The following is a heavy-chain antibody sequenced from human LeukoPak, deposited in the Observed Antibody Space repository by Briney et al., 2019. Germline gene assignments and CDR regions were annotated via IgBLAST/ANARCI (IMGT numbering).Heavy chain of an antibody. Sequence: SQTLSLTCAISGDSVPSNSAAWNWIRQSPSRGLEWLGRTYYRSKWYNDYAVSVKSRITINPDTSKNQFSLQLNSVTPEDTAVYYCARDDCGGDCYSYYYYYGMDVWGQGTTVTVSS. J-gene: IGHJ6*02. CDR1: GDSVPSNSAA. V-gene: IGHV6-1*01. D-gene: IGHD2-21*02. CDR3: ARDDCGGDCYSYYYYYGMDV. CDR2: TYYRSKWYN.